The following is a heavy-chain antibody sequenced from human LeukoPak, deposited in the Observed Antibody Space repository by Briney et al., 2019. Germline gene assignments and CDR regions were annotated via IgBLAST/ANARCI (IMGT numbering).Heavy chain of an antibody. CDR1: GFTFSSSW. CDR2: IKEDGSET. Sequence: GGSLRLSCAASGFTFSSSWMSWVRQAPGKGLDWVANIKEDGSETYYVDSVKGPFTISRDNAQNSLYLQMNSMRAEDTAVYYCGRLTPGQRCLFYWGQGTLVTVSS. CDR3: GRLTPGQRCLFY. V-gene: IGHV3-7*01. D-gene: IGHD6-25*01. J-gene: IGHJ4*02.